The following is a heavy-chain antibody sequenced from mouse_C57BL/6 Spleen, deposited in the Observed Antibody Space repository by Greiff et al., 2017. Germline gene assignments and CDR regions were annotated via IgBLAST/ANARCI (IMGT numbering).Heavy chain of an antibody. CDR2: ISSGSSTI. Sequence: EVQRVESGGGLVKPGGSLKLSCAASGFTFSDYGMHWVRQAPEKGLEWVAYISSGSSTIYYADTVKGRFTISRDNAKNTLFLQMTSLRSEDTAMYYCARYYGSSYGDYYAMDYWGQGTSVTVSS. CDR1: GFTFSDYG. D-gene: IGHD1-1*01. V-gene: IGHV5-17*01. J-gene: IGHJ4*01. CDR3: ARYYGSSYGDYYAMDY.